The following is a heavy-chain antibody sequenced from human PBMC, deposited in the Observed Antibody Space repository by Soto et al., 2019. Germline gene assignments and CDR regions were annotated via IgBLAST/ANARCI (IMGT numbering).Heavy chain of an antibody. CDR1: GGSISSSSYY. J-gene: IGHJ6*02. CDR3: ARSLTNWVYYYYYYGMDV. V-gene: IGHV4-39*01. CDR2: IYYSGST. D-gene: IGHD7-27*01. Sequence: SETLSLTCTVSGGSISSSSYYWGWTRQPPGKGLEWIGSIYYSGSTYYNPSLKSRVTISVDTSKNQFSLKLSSVTAADTAVYYCARSLTNWVYYYYYYGMDVWGQGTTVTVS.